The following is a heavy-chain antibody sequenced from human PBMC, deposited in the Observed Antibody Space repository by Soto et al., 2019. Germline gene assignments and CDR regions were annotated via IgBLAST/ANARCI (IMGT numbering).Heavy chain of an antibody. CDR1: GGSISSGGYY. J-gene: IGHJ6*02. Sequence: QVQLQESGPGLVKPSQTLSLTCTVSGGSISSGGYYWSWIRQHPGKGLEWIGYIYYSGSTYYNPSLKSRVTIAVDTSKNQFSLQLSSVTAADTAVYYCARVSLYYDFWSGYPGSVRYYGMDVWGQGTTVTVSS. D-gene: IGHD3-3*01. CDR3: ARVSLYYDFWSGYPGSVRYYGMDV. V-gene: IGHV4-31*03. CDR2: IYYSGST.